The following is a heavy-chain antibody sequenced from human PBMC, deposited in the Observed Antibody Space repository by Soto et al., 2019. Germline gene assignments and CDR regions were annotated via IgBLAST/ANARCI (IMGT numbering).Heavy chain of an antibody. CDR3: AEIYSSGGMGLRLEGY. V-gene: IGHV3-23*01. Sequence: GGSLRLSCAASGFTFSSYAMSWVRQAPGKGLEWVSAISGSGGSTYYADSVKGRFTISRDNSKNTLYLQMNSLRAEDTAVYYCAEIYSSGGMGLRLEGYWGQGTLVTVSS. D-gene: IGHD6-19*01. CDR1: GFTFSSYA. J-gene: IGHJ4*02. CDR2: ISGSGGST.